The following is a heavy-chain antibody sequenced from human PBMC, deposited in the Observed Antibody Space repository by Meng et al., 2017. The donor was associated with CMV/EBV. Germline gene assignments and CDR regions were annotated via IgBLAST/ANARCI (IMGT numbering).Heavy chain of an antibody. Sequence: QGQLVQAGAEVKKAGSSVKVSCKAYGGTFSSYVISWGRQAPGQGLEWMGGIIPIFGTANYAQKFQGRVTITADESTSTAYMELSSLRSEDTAVYYCARMPRDGYNYIDYWGQGTLVTVSS. CDR3: ARMPRDGYNYIDY. D-gene: IGHD5-24*01. J-gene: IGHJ4*02. V-gene: IGHV1-69*12. CDR2: IIPIFGTA. CDR1: GGTFSSYV.